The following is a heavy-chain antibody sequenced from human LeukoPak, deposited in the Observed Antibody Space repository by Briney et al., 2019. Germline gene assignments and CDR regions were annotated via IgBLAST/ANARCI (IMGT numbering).Heavy chain of an antibody. CDR1: GFTFSSYS. CDR3: TRHGGRDYYDSSEDAFDI. V-gene: IGHV3-73*01. J-gene: IGHJ3*02. CDR2: IRSKAHSYAT. D-gene: IGHD3-22*01. Sequence: HPGGSLRLSCAASGFTFSSYSMIWVRQAPGKGLEWVGRIRSKAHSYATAYAASVKGRFTISRDDSKNTAYLQMNSLKTEDTAVYYCTRHGGRDYYDSSEDAFDIWGQGTMVIVSS.